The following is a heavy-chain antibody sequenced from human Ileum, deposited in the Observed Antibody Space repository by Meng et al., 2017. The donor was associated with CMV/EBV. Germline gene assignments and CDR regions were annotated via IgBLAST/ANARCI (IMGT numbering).Heavy chain of an antibody. D-gene: IGHD2-2*01. Sequence: SSSYYWGWIRQPPGKGLEWIGSIYYSGSTYYNPSLKSRVTISVDTSKNQFSLKLSSVTAADTAVYYCARESGSTSCYWGCYYGMDVWGQGTTVTVSS. CDR1: SSSYY. CDR2: IYYSGST. V-gene: IGHV4-39*07. J-gene: IGHJ6*02. CDR3: ARESGSTSCYWGCYYGMDV.